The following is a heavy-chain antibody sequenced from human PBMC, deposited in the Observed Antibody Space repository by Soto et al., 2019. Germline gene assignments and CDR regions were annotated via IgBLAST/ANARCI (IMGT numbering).Heavy chain of an antibody. Sequence: GGSLRLSCAASGFTFSSYAMSWVRQAPGKGLAWVSAISGSGGSTYYADSVKGRFTISRDNSKNTLYLQMNSLRAEDTAVYYCAKGGYCSGGSCYFDFDYWGQGTLVTVSS. CDR2: ISGSGGST. CDR1: GFTFSSYA. V-gene: IGHV3-23*01. CDR3: AKGGYCSGGSCYFDFDY. D-gene: IGHD2-15*01. J-gene: IGHJ4*02.